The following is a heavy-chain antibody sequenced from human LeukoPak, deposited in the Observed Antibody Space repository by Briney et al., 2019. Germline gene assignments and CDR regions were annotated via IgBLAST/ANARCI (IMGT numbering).Heavy chain of an antibody. Sequence: SETLSLTCTVSGGSISSGDYYWSWIRQPPGKGLEWIGYIYYSGSTNYNPSLKSRVTILVDTSKNQFSLKLSSVTAADTAVYYCARDASSNWFDPWGQGTLVTVSS. J-gene: IGHJ5*02. D-gene: IGHD6-13*01. CDR3: ARDASSNWFDP. V-gene: IGHV4-61*08. CDR1: GGSISSGDYY. CDR2: IYYSGST.